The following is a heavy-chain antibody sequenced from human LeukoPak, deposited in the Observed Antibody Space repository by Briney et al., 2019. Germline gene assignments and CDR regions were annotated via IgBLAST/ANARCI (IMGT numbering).Heavy chain of an antibody. V-gene: IGHV3-30*01. CDR1: GFTFSSYA. CDR2: ISYDGSNK. CDR3: ARDLYDSSGYYSH. D-gene: IGHD3-22*01. J-gene: IGHJ4*02. Sequence: GGSLRLSCAASGFTFSSYAMPWVRQAPGKGLEWVAVISYDGSNKYYAVAVKGRFTTSRDNSKNTLYLQMNSLRAEDTAVYYCARDLYDSSGYYSHWGQGTLVTVSS.